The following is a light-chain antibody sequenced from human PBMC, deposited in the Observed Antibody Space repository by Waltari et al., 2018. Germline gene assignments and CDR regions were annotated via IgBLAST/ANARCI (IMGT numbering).Light chain of an antibody. CDR2: AVT. CDR1: SSDIATYNY. Sequence: QSALTQPASVSGSPGQSITISCTGTSSDIATYNYVSWYQQHPGKAPSLLIFAVTNRPSGVSNRFSGSKSGNTAYLTISGLQPEDEGDYYCTSYTSSITWVFGGGTKLTVL. CDR3: TSYTSSITWV. J-gene: IGLJ3*02. V-gene: IGLV2-14*01.